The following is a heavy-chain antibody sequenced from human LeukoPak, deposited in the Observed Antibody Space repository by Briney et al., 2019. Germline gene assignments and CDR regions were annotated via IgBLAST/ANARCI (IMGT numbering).Heavy chain of an antibody. V-gene: IGHV3-23*01. CDR3: AKDLEPEDIVVVVAANLGYDY. D-gene: IGHD2-15*01. J-gene: IGHJ4*02. CDR2: ISGSGGST. CDR1: GFTFSSYA. Sequence: GGSLRLSCAASGFTFSSYAMSWVRQAPGKGLEWVSAISGSGGSTYYADSVKGRFTISRDNSKNTLYLKMNSLRAEDTAVYYCAKDLEPEDIVVVVAANLGYDYWGQGTLVTVSS.